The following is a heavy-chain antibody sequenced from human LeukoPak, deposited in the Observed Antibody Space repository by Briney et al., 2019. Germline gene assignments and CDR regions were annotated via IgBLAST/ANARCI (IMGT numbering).Heavy chain of an antibody. CDR3: ARAYCGGDCYSAGYNWFDP. Sequence: GGSLRLSCAASGFTFSSYAMSWVRQAPGKGLEWVSAISGSGGSTYYANSVKGRFTISRDNSKNTLYLQMNSLRAEDTAVYYCARAYCGGDCYSAGYNWFDPWGQGTLVTVSS. CDR2: ISGSGGST. CDR1: GFTFSSYA. V-gene: IGHV3-23*01. D-gene: IGHD2-21*02. J-gene: IGHJ5*02.